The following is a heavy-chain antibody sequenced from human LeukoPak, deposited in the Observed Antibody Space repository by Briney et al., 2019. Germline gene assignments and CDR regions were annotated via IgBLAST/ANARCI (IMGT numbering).Heavy chain of an antibody. Sequence: GGSLRLSCAASGFTVSRNDMSWVRQAPGKGLEWVSVIYSGGSSFYADSVKGRFSISRDKSKNTIFHQMNSLGAEDMAVYYCARGGDPVYFDDWGQGTLVTVSS. J-gene: IGHJ4*02. CDR2: IYSGGSS. V-gene: IGHV3-66*01. D-gene: IGHD3-10*01. CDR3: ARGGDPVYFDD. CDR1: GFTVSRND.